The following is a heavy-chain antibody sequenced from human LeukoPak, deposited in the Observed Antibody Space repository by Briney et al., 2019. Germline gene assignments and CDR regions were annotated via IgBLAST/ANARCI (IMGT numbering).Heavy chain of an antibody. J-gene: IGHJ4*02. CDR3: ARVNSSSWYDY. CDR2: IYSGGST. V-gene: IGHV3-53*01. CDR1: GFTVSSNY. Sequence: PGGSLRLSCAASGFTVSSNYMSWVRQAPGKGLEWVSVIYSGGSTYYADSVKGRLTISRDNSKNTLYLQMNSLRAEDTAVYYCARVNSSSWYDYWGQGTLVTVSS. D-gene: IGHD6-13*01.